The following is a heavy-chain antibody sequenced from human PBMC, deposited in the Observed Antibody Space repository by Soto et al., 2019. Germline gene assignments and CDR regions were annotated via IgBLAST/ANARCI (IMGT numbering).Heavy chain of an antibody. J-gene: IGHJ4*02. V-gene: IGHV3-21*01. CDR1: GFTFSSYS. CDR2: ISSSSSYL. Sequence: PGGSLRLSCAASGFTFSSYSMNWVRQAPGKGLEWVSSISSSSSYLYSADSVKGRFTISRDNAKNSLYLQMNSLRAEDTAVYYCAREDYSNFDYWGQGTLVTVSS. D-gene: IGHD4-4*01. CDR3: AREDYSNFDY.